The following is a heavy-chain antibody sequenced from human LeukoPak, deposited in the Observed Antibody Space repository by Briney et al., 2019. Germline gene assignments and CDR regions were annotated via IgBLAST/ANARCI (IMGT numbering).Heavy chain of an antibody. J-gene: IGHJ6*03. CDR2: IYHSGST. CDR1: GYSLSTGYY. V-gene: IGHV4-38-2*01. D-gene: IGHD2-15*01. Sequence: SETLSLTCAVSGYSLSTGYYWGWIRQPPGKGLEWIGSIYHSGSTYYNPSLKSRVTISVDTSKNQFSLKLSSVTAADTAVHYCARADCSGGRCHGPYYYYMDVWGKGTTVTVSS. CDR3: ARADCSGGRCHGPYYYYMDV.